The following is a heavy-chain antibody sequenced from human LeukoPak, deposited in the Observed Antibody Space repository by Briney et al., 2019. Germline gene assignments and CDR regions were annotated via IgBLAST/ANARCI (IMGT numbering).Heavy chain of an antibody. Sequence: GGSLRLSCVGSGFTFSTYDISWVRQAPGKGLEWVLTVGGSGGSTYYADSVKGRFTISRDNSKNTLYLQMNRLRAEDTAVYYCAKDLHDYGNYVGWFDSWGQGTLVTVSS. V-gene: IGHV3-23*01. D-gene: IGHD4-11*01. CDR1: GFTFSTYD. J-gene: IGHJ5*01. CDR2: VGGSGGST. CDR3: AKDLHDYGNYVGWFDS.